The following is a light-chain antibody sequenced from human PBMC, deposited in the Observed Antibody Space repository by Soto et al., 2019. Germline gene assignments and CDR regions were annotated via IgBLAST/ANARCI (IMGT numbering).Light chain of an antibody. CDR2: KAS. CDR1: QSINSW. Sequence: DIQMTQSPSTLSASVGDRVTITCRASQSINSWLAWYQQKLGKAPNLLIYKASSLESGVPSRFSGSGSGTEFSLTISSLQPDDFATYYCLQYNFYPWTFDQGTKVEIK. J-gene: IGKJ1*01. V-gene: IGKV1-5*03. CDR3: LQYNFYPWT.